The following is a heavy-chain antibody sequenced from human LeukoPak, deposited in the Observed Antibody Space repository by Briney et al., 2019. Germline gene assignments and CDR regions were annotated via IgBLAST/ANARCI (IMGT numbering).Heavy chain of an antibody. CDR1: GFTFSDYY. V-gene: IGHV3-11*01. D-gene: IGHD5-24*01. Sequence: GRSLRLSCAASGFTFSDYYMSWIRQAPGKGLEWVSYISSSGSTIYYADSVKGRFTISRDNAKNSLYLQMNSLRAEDTAVYYCARDHPMAPFDYWGQGTLVTVSS. CDR2: ISSSGSTI. CDR3: ARDHPMAPFDY. J-gene: IGHJ4*02.